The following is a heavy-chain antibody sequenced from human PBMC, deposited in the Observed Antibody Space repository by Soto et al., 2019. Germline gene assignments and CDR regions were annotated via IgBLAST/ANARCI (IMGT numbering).Heavy chain of an antibody. Sequence: QVQLVQSGAEVKKPGASVKVSCKASGYNFNTYGFSWVRQAPGQGLEWVGWIGAYNGNTKYAQNFHGRVTITTDTSTRTAYMELRSLTSDDTAVYYCARWGSTWPDNWFDPWGQGTLVTVSS. CDR2: IGAYNGNT. V-gene: IGHV1-18*01. CDR1: GYNFNTYG. J-gene: IGHJ5*02. D-gene: IGHD6-13*01. CDR3: ARWGSTWPDNWFDP.